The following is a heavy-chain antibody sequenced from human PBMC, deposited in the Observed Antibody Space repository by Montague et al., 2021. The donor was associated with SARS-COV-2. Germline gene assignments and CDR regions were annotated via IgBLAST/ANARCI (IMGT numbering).Heavy chain of an antibody. J-gene: IGHJ6*02. V-gene: IGHV4-34*01. CDR3: ASHCGGGRCYFGMDV. CDR1: GGSFSSY. Sequence: SETLSLTCDVYGGSFSSYWSWIRQPPGRGLEWVGQISHGGGTNYNPSLKTRVTISVDTSKNQVSLIPSSVTAADTAVYYCASHCGGGRCYFGMDVWGQGTPVTVSS. CDR2: ISHGGGT. D-gene: IGHD2-15*01.